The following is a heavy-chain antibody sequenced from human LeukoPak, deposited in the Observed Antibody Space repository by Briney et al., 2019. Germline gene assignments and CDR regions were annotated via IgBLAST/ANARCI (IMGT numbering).Heavy chain of an antibody. Sequence: GSLRLSCAASGFTFSSYSMNWVRQAPGKGPEWIGGVNESGVTNINPSLRSRVILSADTSMNQFSLKLISVTAADTGVYYCARGQGATVPKVGKNWFDPWGHGTRVIVSP. CDR3: ARGQGATVPKVGKNWFDP. CDR1: GFTFSSYS. J-gene: IGHJ5*02. V-gene: IGHV4-34*01. CDR2: VNESGVT. D-gene: IGHD1-26*01.